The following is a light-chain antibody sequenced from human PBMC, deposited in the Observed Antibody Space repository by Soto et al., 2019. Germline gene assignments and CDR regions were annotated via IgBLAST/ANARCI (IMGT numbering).Light chain of an antibody. V-gene: IGKV4-1*01. CDR3: HQLYSSPST. CDR1: QSVLFTSNNKDF. CDR2: WAS. Sequence: DIVMTQSPDSLAVSLGERATITCKFSQSVLFTSNNKDFLAWYQQRPCQSPKLILFWASTRASGVPDRFSGSVSGTDFTLTIDSLQAEDASVYYCHQLYSSPSTFGQGTKVDIK. J-gene: IGKJ1*01.